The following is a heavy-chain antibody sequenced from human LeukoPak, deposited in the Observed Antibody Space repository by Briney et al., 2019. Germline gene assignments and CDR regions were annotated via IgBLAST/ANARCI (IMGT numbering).Heavy chain of an antibody. V-gene: IGHV4-59*01. CDR2: IYYSGST. Sequence: SETLSLTCTVSGGSISSYYWSWIRQPPGKGLEWIGYIYYSGSTNYNPSLKSRVTISVDTTKNQFSLKLSSVTAADTAVYYCARAAITGTVGNPGYFDYWGQGTLVTVSS. J-gene: IGHJ4*02. CDR1: GGSISSYY. CDR3: ARAAITGTVGNPGYFDY. D-gene: IGHD1-20*01.